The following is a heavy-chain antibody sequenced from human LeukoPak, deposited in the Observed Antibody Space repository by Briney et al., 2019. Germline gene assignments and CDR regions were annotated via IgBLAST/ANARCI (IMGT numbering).Heavy chain of an antibody. V-gene: IGHV4-30-4*01. Sequence: SETLSLTCTVSGGSISSGDYYWSWIRQPPGKGLEWIGYIYYSGSTYYNPSLKSRVTISVDTSKNQFPLKLSSVTAADTAVYYCARDRGYSYGSTQTPFDYWGQGTLVTVSS. D-gene: IGHD5-18*01. CDR3: ARDRGYSYGSTQTPFDY. CDR2: IYYSGST. J-gene: IGHJ4*02. CDR1: GGSISSGDYY.